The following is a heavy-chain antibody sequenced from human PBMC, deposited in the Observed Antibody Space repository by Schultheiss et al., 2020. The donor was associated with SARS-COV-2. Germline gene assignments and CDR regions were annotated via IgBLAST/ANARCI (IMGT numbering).Heavy chain of an antibody. CDR3: AREDIVVVPAAISSELFNYYYYMDV. V-gene: IGHV4-59*12. CDR2: IYYSGST. Sequence: SETLSLTCTVSGGSISSYYWSWIRQPPGKGLEWIGYIYYSGSTNYNPSLKSRVTISVDTSKNQFSLKLSSVTAADTAVYYCAREDIVVVPAAISSELFNYYYYMDVWGKGTTVTVSS. CDR1: GGSISSYY. D-gene: IGHD2-2*02. J-gene: IGHJ6*03.